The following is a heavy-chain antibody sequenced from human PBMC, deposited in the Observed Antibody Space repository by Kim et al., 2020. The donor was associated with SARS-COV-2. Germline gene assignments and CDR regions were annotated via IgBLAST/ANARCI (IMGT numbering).Heavy chain of an antibody. Sequence: VKGRFTISRDNSKNTLSLQMNSLRAEDTAVYYCAKSGYYSGSYWDDAFDIWGQGTMVTVSS. J-gene: IGHJ3*02. CDR3: AKSGYYSGSYWDDAFDI. D-gene: IGHD1-26*01. V-gene: IGHV3-23*01.